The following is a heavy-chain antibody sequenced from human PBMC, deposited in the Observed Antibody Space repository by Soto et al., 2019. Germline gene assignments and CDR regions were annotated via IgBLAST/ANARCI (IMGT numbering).Heavy chain of an antibody. J-gene: IGHJ5*02. Sequence: QVQLQQWGAGLLKPSETLSLTCAVYGGSFSGYYWSWIRQPPGKGLEWIGEINHSGSTNYNPSLKSRVTISVDTSTNQFSLKLSSVTAADTAVYYCARGILLGYCSSTSCSNWFDPWGQGTLVTVSS. CDR1: GGSFSGYY. V-gene: IGHV4-34*01. CDR3: ARGILLGYCSSTSCSNWFDP. CDR2: INHSGST. D-gene: IGHD2-2*01.